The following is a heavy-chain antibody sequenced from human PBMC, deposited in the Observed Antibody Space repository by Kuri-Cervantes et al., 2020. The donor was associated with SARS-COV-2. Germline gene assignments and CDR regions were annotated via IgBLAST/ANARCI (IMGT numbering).Heavy chain of an antibody. CDR3: ARAQNTYGSGSYVYFQH. Sequence: LSFTCAASGFTFSSYAMHWVRQAPGKGLEWVAVISYDGSNKYYADSVKGRFTISRDNSKNTLYLQMNSLRAEDTAVYYCARAQNTYGSGSYVYFQHWGQGTLVTVSS. D-gene: IGHD3-10*01. V-gene: IGHV3-30-3*01. J-gene: IGHJ1*01. CDR2: ISYDGSNK. CDR1: GFTFSSYA.